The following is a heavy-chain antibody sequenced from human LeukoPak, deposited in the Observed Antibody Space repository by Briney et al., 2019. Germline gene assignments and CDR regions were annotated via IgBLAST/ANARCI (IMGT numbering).Heavy chain of an antibody. J-gene: IGHJ4*02. V-gene: IGHV3-23*01. CDR2: ISGSGGST. CDR1: GFTFSSYA. Sequence: GGSLRLSCAASGFTFSSYAMSWVRQAPGKGLEWVSAISGSGGSTYYADSVKGRFTISRDNSKNTLYLQMDSLRAEDTAVYYCAKHYLNLFQNHDYWGQGTLVTVSS. CDR3: AKHYLNLFQNHDY. D-gene: IGHD1-14*01.